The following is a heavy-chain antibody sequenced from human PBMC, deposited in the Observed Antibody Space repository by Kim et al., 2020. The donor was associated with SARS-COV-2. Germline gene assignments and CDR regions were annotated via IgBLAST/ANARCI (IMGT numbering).Heavy chain of an antibody. J-gene: IGHJ3*02. D-gene: IGHD6-19*01. Sequence: AQKFQGRVTITADESTSTAYMELSSLRSEDTAVYYCASRPYSSGWHAFDIWGQGTMVTVSS. V-gene: IGHV1-69*01. CDR3: ASRPYSSGWHAFDI.